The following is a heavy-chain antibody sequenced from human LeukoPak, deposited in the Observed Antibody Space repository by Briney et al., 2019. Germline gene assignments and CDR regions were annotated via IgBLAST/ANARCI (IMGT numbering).Heavy chain of an antibody. CDR2: ISYDGSNK. CDR1: GFTFSSYS. J-gene: IGHJ4*02. D-gene: IGHD2-2*01. Sequence: GRSLRLSCAASGFTFSSYSMHWVRQAPGKGLEWVAVISYDGSNKYYADSVKGRFTISRDNSKNTLYLQMNGLRAEDTAVYYCAKDACGGSTSCHLFDYWGQGTLVTVSS. V-gene: IGHV3-30*18. CDR3: AKDACGGSTSCHLFDY.